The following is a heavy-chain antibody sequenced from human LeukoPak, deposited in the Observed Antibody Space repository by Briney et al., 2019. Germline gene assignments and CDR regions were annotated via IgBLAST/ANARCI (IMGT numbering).Heavy chain of an antibody. Sequence: SETLSLTCAVYGGSFSGYYWSWIRQPPGKGLEWIGEINHSGSTNYNPSLKSRVTISVDTSKNQFSLKLSSVTAADTAVYYCARWGSGWYYFDYWGQGTLVTVSS. J-gene: IGHJ4*02. D-gene: IGHD6-19*01. V-gene: IGHV4-34*01. CDR1: GGSFSGYY. CDR2: INHSGST. CDR3: ARWGSGWYYFDY.